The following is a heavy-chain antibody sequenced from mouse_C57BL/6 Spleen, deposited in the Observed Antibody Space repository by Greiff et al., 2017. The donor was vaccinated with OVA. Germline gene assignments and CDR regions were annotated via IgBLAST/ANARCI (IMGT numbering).Heavy chain of an antibody. CDR2: IYPGSGST. CDR1: GYTFTSYW. Sequence: QVQLKQSGAELVKPGASVKMSCKASGYTFTSYWITWVKQRPGQGLEWIGDIYPGSGSTNYNEKFKSKATLTVDTSSSTAYMQLSSLTSEDSAVYYCAREITTVVGYFDVWGTGTTVTVSS. V-gene: IGHV1-55*01. CDR3: AREITTVVGYFDV. D-gene: IGHD1-1*01. J-gene: IGHJ1*03.